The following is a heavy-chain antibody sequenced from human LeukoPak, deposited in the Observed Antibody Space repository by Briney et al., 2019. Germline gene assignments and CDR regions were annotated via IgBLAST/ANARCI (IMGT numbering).Heavy chain of an antibody. CDR1: GFTFSTYN. CDR3: ASRPDY. J-gene: IGHJ4*02. Sequence: GGSLRLSCAASGFTFSTYNVNWVRQAPGKGLEWVSSITGGSGFIYYADSVKGRFTISRDNAKNSLYLQMNSLRVEDTAVYYCASRPDYWGQGTLVTVSS. CDR2: ITGGSGFI. V-gene: IGHV3-21*01. D-gene: IGHD6-6*01.